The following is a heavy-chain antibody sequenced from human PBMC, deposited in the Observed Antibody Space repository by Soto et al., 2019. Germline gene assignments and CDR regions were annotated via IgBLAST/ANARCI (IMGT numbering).Heavy chain of an antibody. J-gene: IGHJ6*02. V-gene: IGHV3-13*05. CDR3: PRTVSDLFGVVV. CDR1: GFTFRNYD. D-gene: IGHD3-10*02. Sequence: EVQLVESGGGLVQPGGSLRLSCEASGFTFRNYDMHWVRQGTGKGLEWVSGISAAGDPDYADSVDGRFPISRENAQNSVFLQMNSVRVGDTAEYYCPRTVSDLFGVVVWGQGTAVTVSS. CDR2: ISAAGDP.